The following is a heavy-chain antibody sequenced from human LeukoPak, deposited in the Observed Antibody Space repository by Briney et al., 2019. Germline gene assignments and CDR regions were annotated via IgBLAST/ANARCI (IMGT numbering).Heavy chain of an antibody. CDR3: ARTRPMVRGVIMYYFDY. V-gene: IGHV1-69*13. D-gene: IGHD3-10*01. Sequence: GASVKVSCKASGGTFSSYAISWVRQAPGQGLEWMGGIIPIFGTANYAQKFQGRVTITADESTSTAYMELSSLRSEDTAVYYCARTRPMVRGVIMYYFDYWGQGTLVTVSS. CDR2: IIPIFGTA. J-gene: IGHJ4*02. CDR1: GGTFSSYA.